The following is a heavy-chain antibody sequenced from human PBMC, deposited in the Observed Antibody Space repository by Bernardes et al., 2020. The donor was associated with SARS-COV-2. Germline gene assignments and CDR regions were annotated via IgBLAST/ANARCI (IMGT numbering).Heavy chain of an antibody. J-gene: IGHJ4*02. V-gene: IGHV3-66*01. D-gene: IGHD6-13*01. CDR3: ARDYPDPAD. Sequence: GGSLRLSCSASGFTVSSYYMSWVRQAPGKGLAWVSVIYSVGNTYYADSVEGRFTISRDILKNTLYLQMNSLRAEDTAVYYCARDYPDPADWGQGTLVTVSS. CDR2: IYSVGNT. CDR1: GFTVSSYY.